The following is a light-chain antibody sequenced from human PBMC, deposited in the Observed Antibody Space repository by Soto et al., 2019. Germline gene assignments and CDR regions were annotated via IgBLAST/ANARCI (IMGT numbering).Light chain of an antibody. V-gene: IGLV1-47*01. CDR2: RIN. CDR1: GSNIGTNY. J-gene: IGLJ3*02. Sequence: QSVLTQPPSASGTPGQRVTISCSGSGSNIGTNYVYWYQQFPGTAPKLLIFRINQRPSGVPDRFSGSKSGTSASLAISGLRSEDEADYYCAAWDDSLSGPVFGGGTKLTVL. CDR3: AAWDDSLSGPV.